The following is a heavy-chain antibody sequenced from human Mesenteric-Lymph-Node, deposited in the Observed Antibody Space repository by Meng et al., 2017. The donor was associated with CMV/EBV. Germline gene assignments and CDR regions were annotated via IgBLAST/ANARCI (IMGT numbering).Heavy chain of an antibody. CDR1: GFTVSGYS. Sequence: GGSLRLSCAASGFTVSGYSMNWVRQAPGKGLEWISYISSSSSSIYYADSVKGRFTVSRDNAKNSLYLQMNSLRAEDTAVYYCARDHSCSSTSCYRWFDPWGQGTLVTVSS. D-gene: IGHD2-2*02. J-gene: IGHJ5*02. V-gene: IGHV3-48*04. CDR3: ARDHSCSSTSCYRWFDP. CDR2: ISSSSSSI.